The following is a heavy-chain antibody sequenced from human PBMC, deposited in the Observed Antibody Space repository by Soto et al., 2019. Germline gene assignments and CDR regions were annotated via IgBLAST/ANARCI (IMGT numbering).Heavy chain of an antibody. V-gene: IGHV4-31*03. D-gene: IGHD2-2*01. CDR1: GGSISSGGYY. CDR3: ARGRSSTSPYPIGY. CDR2: IYYSGST. Sequence: QVQLQESGPGLVKPSQTLSLTCTVSGGSISSGGYYWSWIRQHPGKGLEWIGYIYYSGSTYYNPSLKRRVTISVEPSKNQFSLKLSSVTAADTAVYYCARGRSSTSPYPIGYWGQGTLVTVSS. J-gene: IGHJ4*02.